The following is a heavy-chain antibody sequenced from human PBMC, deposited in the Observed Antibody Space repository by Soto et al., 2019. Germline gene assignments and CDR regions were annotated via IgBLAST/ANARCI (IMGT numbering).Heavy chain of an antibody. V-gene: IGHV3-21*01. CDR1: GFTFSSYS. CDR3: ARDEEVRFLEWLLDAFDI. J-gene: IGHJ3*02. CDR2: ISSSSSYI. Sequence: EVQLVESGGGLVKPGGSLRLSCAASGFTFSSYSMNWVRQAPGKGLEWVSSISSSSSYIYYADSVKGRFTISRDNAKNSLYLQMNSLRVEDTAVYYCARDEEVRFLEWLLDAFDIWGQGTMVTVSS. D-gene: IGHD3-3*01.